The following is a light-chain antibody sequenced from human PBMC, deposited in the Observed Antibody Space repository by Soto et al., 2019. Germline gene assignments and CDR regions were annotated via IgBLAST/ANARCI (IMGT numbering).Light chain of an antibody. V-gene: IGLV2-14*01. J-gene: IGLJ3*02. Sequence: QSALTQPASVSGSPGQSITISCTGTSSDIGTYNYVSWYQQHPGKVPKLMIYEVSNRPSGVSNRFSGSKSGNTASLAIYGLQAEDEADYYCSSYTTSSTQVFGGGTKLTLL. CDR1: SSDIGTYNY. CDR2: EVS. CDR3: SSYTTSSTQV.